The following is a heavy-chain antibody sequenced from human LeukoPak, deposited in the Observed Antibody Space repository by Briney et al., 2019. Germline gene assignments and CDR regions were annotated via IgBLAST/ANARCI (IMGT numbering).Heavy chain of an antibody. Sequence: SETLSLTYAVYGRSFSGYYWSWIRQPPGKGLGWIGEINHSGSTNYNPSLKSRVTISVDTSKNQFSLKLSSVTAADTAVYYCARGGGGYYYYWGQGTLVTVSS. D-gene: IGHD3-22*01. J-gene: IGHJ4*02. V-gene: IGHV4-34*01. CDR1: GRSFSGYY. CDR3: ARGGGGYYYY. CDR2: INHSGST.